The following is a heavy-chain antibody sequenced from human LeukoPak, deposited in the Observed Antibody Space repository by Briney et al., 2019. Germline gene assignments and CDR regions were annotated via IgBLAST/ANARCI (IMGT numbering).Heavy chain of an antibody. CDR1: RFTFIRYS. J-gene: IGHJ4*02. CDR3: AREPRGYCSGGSCYPAFDY. Sequence: GGSLRLSCAASRFTFIRYSMNWVRQAPGKGLEWVSSISSSSSYIYYADSVKGRFTISRDNAKNSLYLQMNSLRAEDTAVYYCAREPRGYCSGGSCYPAFDYWGQGTLVTVSS. CDR2: ISSSSSYI. D-gene: IGHD2-15*01. V-gene: IGHV3-21*01.